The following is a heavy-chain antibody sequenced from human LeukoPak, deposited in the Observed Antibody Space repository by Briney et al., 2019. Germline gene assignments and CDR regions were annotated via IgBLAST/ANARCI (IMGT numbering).Heavy chain of an antibody. Sequence: GESLKISCKGSGYSFTNYWIAWVRQMPGKGLEWVGIIYPGDSDTRYSPSFQGQVTISADKSISTAYLQWSNLKASDTAMYYCARHGLYCSSTSCYLFDYWGQGTLVTVSS. CDR2: IYPGDSDT. CDR1: GYSFTNYW. CDR3: ARHGLYCSSTSCYLFDY. J-gene: IGHJ4*02. D-gene: IGHD2-2*01. V-gene: IGHV5-51*01.